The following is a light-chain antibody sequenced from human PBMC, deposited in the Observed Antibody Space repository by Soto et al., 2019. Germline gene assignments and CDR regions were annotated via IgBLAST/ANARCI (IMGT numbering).Light chain of an antibody. V-gene: IGKV3-20*01. CDR2: GAS. Sequence: EIVLTQSPGTLSLSPGERATLSCRASQSVSSSYLAWYQQKPGQAPRLLIYGASSRATGIPDRFSGSGSGKDFTLTISRLEPEDFAVYYCQQDGSSLYTFGQGTKLEIK. CDR3: QQDGSSLYT. CDR1: QSVSSSY. J-gene: IGKJ2*01.